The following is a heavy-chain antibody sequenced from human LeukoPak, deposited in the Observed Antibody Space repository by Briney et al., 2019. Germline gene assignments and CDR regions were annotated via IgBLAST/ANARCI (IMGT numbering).Heavy chain of an antibody. CDR3: ARGDPDYDFWSGYAFDI. CDR2: IYTSGST. V-gene: IGHV4-61*02. J-gene: IGHJ3*02. CDR1: GGSISSGSYY. D-gene: IGHD3-3*01. Sequence: PSETLSLTCTVSGGSISSGSYYWSWIRQPAGKGLEWIGRIYTSGSTNYNPSLKSRVTISVDTSKNQFSLKLSSVTAADTAVYYCARGDPDYDFWSGYAFDIWGQGTMVTVSS.